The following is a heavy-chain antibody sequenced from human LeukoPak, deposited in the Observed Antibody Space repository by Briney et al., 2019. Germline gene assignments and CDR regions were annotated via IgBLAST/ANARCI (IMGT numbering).Heavy chain of an antibody. CDR2: IIPIFGTA. D-gene: IGHD3-3*01. Sequence: SVKFSCKASGGTFSSYATSWVRQAPGQGLEWMGRIIPIFGTANYAQKFQGRVTITTDESTSTAYMELSSLRSEDTAVYYCAQTTPLKRLSGYYKAWGQGTLVTVSS. J-gene: IGHJ4*02. CDR3: AQTTPLKRLSGYYKA. V-gene: IGHV1-69*05. CDR1: GGTFSSYA.